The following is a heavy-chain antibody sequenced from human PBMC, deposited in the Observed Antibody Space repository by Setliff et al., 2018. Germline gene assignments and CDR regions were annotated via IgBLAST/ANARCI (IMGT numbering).Heavy chain of an antibody. Sequence: GGSLRLSCASSGFTFSSYTMNWVRQAPGKGLEWVSSIISSGSHTYYADSVKGRFTSSRDNAKNSLYLQMNSLRADDTAVYYCTRDYGFCSGGSCSYYGMDVWGQGTTVTVSS. CDR3: TRDYGFCSGGSCSYYGMDV. J-gene: IGHJ6*02. D-gene: IGHD2-15*01. CDR2: IISSGSHT. CDR1: GFTFSSYT. V-gene: IGHV3-21*01.